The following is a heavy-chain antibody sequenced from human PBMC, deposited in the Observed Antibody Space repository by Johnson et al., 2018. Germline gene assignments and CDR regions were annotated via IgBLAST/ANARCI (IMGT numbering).Heavy chain of an antibody. Sequence: VQLVQSGGGLVQPGGSLRPSCAASGFAFSSYVLHWVRRAPGKGPEWVSAISGSGGSTYYADSVKGRFTISRDNSKNTLYLQMNSLRAEDTALYYCAKGEKATLPAEYFQHWGQGTLVTVSS. CDR3: AKGEKATLPAEYFQH. V-gene: IGHV3-23*04. D-gene: IGHD5/OR15-5a*01. J-gene: IGHJ1*01. CDR2: ISGSGGST. CDR1: GFAFSSYV.